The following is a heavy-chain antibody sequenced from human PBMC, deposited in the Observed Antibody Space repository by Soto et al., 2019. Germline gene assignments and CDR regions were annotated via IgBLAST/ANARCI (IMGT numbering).Heavy chain of an antibody. Sequence: ISSYYWSWIRQPPGKGLEWIGYIYYSGSTNYNPSLKSRVTISVDTSKNQFSLKLSSVTAADTAMYYCARVAGTHLTTPAFYYGMDVWGQGTTVTVSS. CDR3: ARVAGTHLTTPAFYYGMDV. CDR2: IYYSGST. CDR1: ISSYY. J-gene: IGHJ6*02. D-gene: IGHD6-19*01. V-gene: IGHV4-59*01.